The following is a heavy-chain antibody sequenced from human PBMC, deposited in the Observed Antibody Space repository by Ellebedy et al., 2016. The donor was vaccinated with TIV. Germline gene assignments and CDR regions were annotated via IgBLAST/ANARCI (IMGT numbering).Heavy chain of an antibody. Sequence: PGGSLRLSCAASGFTFSSYAMCWVRQAPGKGLEWVSTISGSGGSIYYADSVKGRFTISRDNSRNTLYLQMNSLRAEDTAVYYCAKDSGRRNSWENDYWGQGTLVTVSS. CDR1: GFTFSSYA. J-gene: IGHJ4*02. CDR2: ISGSGGSI. D-gene: IGHD3-10*01. CDR3: AKDSGRRNSWENDY. V-gene: IGHV3-23*01.